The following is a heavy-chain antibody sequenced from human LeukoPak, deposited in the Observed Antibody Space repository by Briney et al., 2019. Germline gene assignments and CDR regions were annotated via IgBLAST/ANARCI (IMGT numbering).Heavy chain of an antibody. Sequence: TGGSLRLSCAASGFTFSNYEMNWVRQAPGKGLEWVSYISGGGSPIYYADSVKGRFTISRDNAKNSVYLQMNSPRVEDTAVYYCARGWGERGKCRGGTCNNPQFDYWGRGTLVTASS. J-gene: IGHJ4*02. CDR3: ARGWGERGKCRGGTCNNPQFDY. D-gene: IGHD2-15*01. CDR1: GFTFSNYE. CDR2: ISGGGSPI. V-gene: IGHV3-48*03.